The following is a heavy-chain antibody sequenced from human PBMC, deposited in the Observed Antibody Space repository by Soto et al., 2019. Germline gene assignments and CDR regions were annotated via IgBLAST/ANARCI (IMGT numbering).Heavy chain of an antibody. J-gene: IGHJ5*02. D-gene: IGHD4-17*01. V-gene: IGHV1-18*01. CDR2: ISAYNGNT. CDR1: GYTFTSYG. Sequence: VKVSCKASGYTFTSYGISWVRQAPGQGLEWMGWISAYNGNTNYAQKLQGRVTMTTDTSTSTAYMELRSLRSDDTAVYYCARGPQLRRQTPAKRFDPWGQRTLVTVS. CDR3: ARGPQLRRQTPAKRFDP.